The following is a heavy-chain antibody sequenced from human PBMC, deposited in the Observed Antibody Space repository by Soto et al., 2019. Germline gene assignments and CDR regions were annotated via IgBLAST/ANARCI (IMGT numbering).Heavy chain of an antibody. J-gene: IGHJ4*02. CDR1: GFTFNNYA. V-gene: IGHV3-23*01. CDR3: AKDRLGGNFDY. Sequence: PGESLRLSCAASGFTFNNYAMNWVRQAPGKGLEWVATISGTGGSTYYADSVKGRFTISRDNSKNTLYLQMNSLRVEDTAVYYCAKDRLGGNFDYWGQGTQVTVSS. CDR2: ISGTGGST.